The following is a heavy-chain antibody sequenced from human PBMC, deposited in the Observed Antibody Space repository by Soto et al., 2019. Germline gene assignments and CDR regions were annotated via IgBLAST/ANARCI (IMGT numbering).Heavy chain of an antibody. CDR1: GFTFSSYA. CDR2: ISGSGGST. Sequence: EVQLLESGGGLVQPGGSLRLSCAASGFTFSSYAMSWVRQAPGKGLEWVSAISGSGGSTYYADSVKGRFTISRDNSKNTLYLQMNSLRAEDTAVYYCAKDIVVVVAAPLLGAFDIWGQGTMVTVSS. J-gene: IGHJ3*02. CDR3: AKDIVVVVAAPLLGAFDI. D-gene: IGHD2-15*01. V-gene: IGHV3-23*01.